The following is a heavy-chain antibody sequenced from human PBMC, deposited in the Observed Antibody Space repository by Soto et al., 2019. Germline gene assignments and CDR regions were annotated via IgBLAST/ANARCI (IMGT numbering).Heavy chain of an antibody. V-gene: IGHV2-70*01. CDR1: GFSLSTSGMC. CDR2: IDWDDDK. Sequence: SGPTLVNPTQTPTLTCTFSGFSLSTSGMCVSWIRQPPGKALEWLALIDWDDDKYYSTSLKTRLTISKDTSKNQVVLTMTNMDPVDTATYYCARIPSSSWYAYFDYWGQGTLVTVSS. D-gene: IGHD6-13*01. J-gene: IGHJ4*02. CDR3: ARIPSSSWYAYFDY.